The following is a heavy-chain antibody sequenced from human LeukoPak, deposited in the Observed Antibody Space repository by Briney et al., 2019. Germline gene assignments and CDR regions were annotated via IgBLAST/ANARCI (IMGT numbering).Heavy chain of an antibody. CDR2: IYSGGST. J-gene: IGHJ4*02. CDR1: GFTVSSNY. Sequence: GGSLRLSCAASGFTVSSNYMSWVRQAPGKGLEWVSVIYSGGSTYYADSVKGRFTISRDNSKNTLYLQMDSLRAEDTSVYYCARDDPYGDHLFDYWGQGTLVTVSS. V-gene: IGHV3-66*01. CDR3: ARDDPYGDHLFDY. D-gene: IGHD4-17*01.